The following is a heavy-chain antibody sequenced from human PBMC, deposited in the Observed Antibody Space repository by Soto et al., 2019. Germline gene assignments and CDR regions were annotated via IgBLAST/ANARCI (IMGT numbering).Heavy chain of an antibody. CDR1: ESTVSRDW. J-gene: IGHJ4*02. CDR2: INQDGSGK. V-gene: IGHV3-7*04. D-gene: IGHD1-26*01. CDR3: SGGVGGAF. Sequence: EVHLVESGGGLVQTGGSLRLSCAIFESTVSRDWMNWVRQSPGKGLEWVAHINQDGSGKYDVASGKGRFTISRDNAKKSLCLQMNSRRPADRAMTYISGGVGGAFWGPGNLVTVSS.